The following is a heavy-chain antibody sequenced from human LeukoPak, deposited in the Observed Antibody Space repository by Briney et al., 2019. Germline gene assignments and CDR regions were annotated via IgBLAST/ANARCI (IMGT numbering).Heavy chain of an antibody. CDR1: GGSLSGYY. Sequence: SETLSLTCAVSGGSLSGYYWSWIRQPPGKGLEWIGEINHSGSTKCNPSLKSRVTTSVDTSKNQFSLKLSSVTAADTAVYYCARGGGLGLRYWGQGTLVTVSS. CDR2: INHSGST. V-gene: IGHV4-34*01. D-gene: IGHD3-16*01. J-gene: IGHJ4*02. CDR3: ARGGGLGLRY.